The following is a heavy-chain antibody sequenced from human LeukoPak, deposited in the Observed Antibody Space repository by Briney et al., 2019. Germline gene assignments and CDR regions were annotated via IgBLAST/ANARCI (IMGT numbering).Heavy chain of an antibody. CDR1: GYTLTELS. J-gene: IGHJ4*02. V-gene: IGHV1-24*01. CDR3: ATLGYFDWFFDY. CDR2: FDPEDGET. D-gene: IGHD3-9*01. Sequence: ASVKVSCKVSGYTLTELSMHWVRQAPGKGLEWMGGFDPEDGETIYAQKFQGRVTMTGDTSTDTAYMELSSLRSEDTAVYYCATLGYFDWFFDYWGQGTLVTVSS.